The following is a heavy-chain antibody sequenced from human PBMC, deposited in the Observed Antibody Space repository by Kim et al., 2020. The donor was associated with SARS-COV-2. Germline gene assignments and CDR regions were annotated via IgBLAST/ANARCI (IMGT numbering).Heavy chain of an antibody. CDR1: GGSFSGYY. V-gene: IGHV4-34*01. Sequence: SETLSLTCAVYGGSFSGYYWSWIRQPPGKGLEWIGEINHSGSTNYNPSLKSRVTISVDTSKNQFSLKLSSVTAADTAVYYCARGTAMAWYFDLWGRGTLVTVSS. J-gene: IGHJ2*01. CDR3: ARGTAMAWYFDL. D-gene: IGHD5-18*01. CDR2: INHSGST.